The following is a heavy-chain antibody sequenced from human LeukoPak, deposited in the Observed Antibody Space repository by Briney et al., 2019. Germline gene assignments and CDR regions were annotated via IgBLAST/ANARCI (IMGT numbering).Heavy chain of an antibody. D-gene: IGHD6-19*01. CDR2: ISGSGGST. J-gene: IGHJ6*02. CDR1: GFTSSSYA. Sequence: LTGGSLRLSCAASGFTSSSYAMSWVRQAPGKGLEWVSAISGSGGSTYYADSVKGRFTISRDNSKNTLYLQMNSLRAEDTAVYYCAKDMYSSGSYYGMDVWGQGTTVTVSS. CDR3: AKDMYSSGSYYGMDV. V-gene: IGHV3-23*01.